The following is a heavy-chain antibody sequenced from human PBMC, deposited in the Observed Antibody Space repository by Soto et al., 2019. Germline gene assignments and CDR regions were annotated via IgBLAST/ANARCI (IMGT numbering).Heavy chain of an antibody. CDR2: ISAYNGNT. Sequence: QVQLVQSGAEVKKPGASVKVSCKASGYTFTSYGISWVRQAPGQGLEWMGWISAYNGNTNYAQKLQGRVTRTTDTPTSKAYMELRSLRSDDTAVYYCARDGGRYSNGLNWFDPWGQGTLVTVSS. D-gene: IGHD4-4*01. CDR3: ARDGGRYSNGLNWFDP. V-gene: IGHV1-18*01. J-gene: IGHJ5*02. CDR1: GYTFTSYG.